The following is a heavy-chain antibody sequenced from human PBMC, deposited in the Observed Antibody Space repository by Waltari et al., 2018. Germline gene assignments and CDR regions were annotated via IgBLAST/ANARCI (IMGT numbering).Heavy chain of an antibody. Sequence: QVQLVESGGGVVQPGGSLRLSCAASGFPFSSYGMHWVRQAPGKGLEWVAFIRYDGSNKYYADSVKGRFTISRDNSKNTLYLQMNSLRAEDTAVYYCAKDQLPVEMATTFDYWGQGTLVTVSS. CDR3: AKDQLPVEMATTFDY. J-gene: IGHJ4*02. V-gene: IGHV3-30*02. D-gene: IGHD5-12*01. CDR1: GFPFSSYG. CDR2: IRYDGSNK.